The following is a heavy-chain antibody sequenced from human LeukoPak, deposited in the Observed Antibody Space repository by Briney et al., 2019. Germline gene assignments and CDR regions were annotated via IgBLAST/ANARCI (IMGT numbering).Heavy chain of an antibody. CDR1: GGSISDSSFY. D-gene: IGHD3-10*01. V-gene: IGHV4-39*01. CDR2: MSYSGIT. J-gene: IGHJ4*02. CDR3: ANRGIYGYFNY. Sequence: SETLSLTCSVTGGSISDSSFYWGWVRQAPGKGLDWIGSMSYSGITFYNLSLKSRVIISADTSKNQFSLRLTSVTAADTAVYYCANRGIYGYFNYWGQGTLVTVSS.